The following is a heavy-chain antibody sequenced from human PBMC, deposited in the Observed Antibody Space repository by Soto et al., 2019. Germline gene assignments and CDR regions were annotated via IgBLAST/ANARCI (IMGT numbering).Heavy chain of an antibody. Sequence: GGSLRLSCAASGFTFSSYAMSWVRQAPGKGLEWVSAISGSGGSTYYADSVKGRFTISRDNSKNTLYLQMNSLRAEDTAVYYCAKDKSLPRIQLWFDYWGQGTLVTVSS. J-gene: IGHJ4*02. CDR2: ISGSGGST. D-gene: IGHD5-18*01. V-gene: IGHV3-23*01. CDR3: AKDKSLPRIQLWFDY. CDR1: GFTFSSYA.